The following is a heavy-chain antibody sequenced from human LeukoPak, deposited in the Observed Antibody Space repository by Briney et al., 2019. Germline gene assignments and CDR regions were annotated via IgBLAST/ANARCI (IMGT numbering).Heavy chain of an antibody. J-gene: IGHJ4*02. CDR2: IYYSGTT. CDR1: GGSFSSYY. CDR3: AREDSSGWYGY. V-gene: IGHV4-59*01. D-gene: IGHD6-19*01. Sequence: SETLSLTCTVSGGSFSSYYWSWIRQPPGKGLEWIGYIYYSGTTNYNPSLRSRVTISVDTSKNQFSLKLNSVTAADTAVYYCAREDSSGWYGYWGQGTLVTVFS.